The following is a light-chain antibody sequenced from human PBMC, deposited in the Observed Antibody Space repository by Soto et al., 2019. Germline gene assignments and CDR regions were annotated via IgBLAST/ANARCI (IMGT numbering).Light chain of an antibody. CDR1: SSNIGANYD. CDR3: QSYDFSLSGFVV. CDR2: GDN. V-gene: IGLV1-40*01. Sequence: QSALTQPPSVSGAPGRRVTISCTGSSSNIGANYDVHWYQQFPGTAPKLLIYGDNNRPSGVPDRFSGSKSGTSASLAITGLQAEDEADYYCQSYDFSLSGFVVFGGGTKLTVL. J-gene: IGLJ2*01.